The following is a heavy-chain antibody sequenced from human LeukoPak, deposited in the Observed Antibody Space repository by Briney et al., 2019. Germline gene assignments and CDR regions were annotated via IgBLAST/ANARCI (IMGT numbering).Heavy chain of an antibody. CDR1: GFTFSSYE. Sequence: GGSLRLSCAASGFTFSSYEMNWVRQAPGKGLEWVSYISSSGSTIYYADSVKGRFTTSRDNAKNSLYLQMNSLRAEDTAVYYCARTPGYCSSTSCYYYYYYGMDVWGQGTTVTVSS. V-gene: IGHV3-48*03. J-gene: IGHJ6*02. CDR2: ISSSGSTI. CDR3: ARTPGYCSSTSCYYYYYYGMDV. D-gene: IGHD2-2*03.